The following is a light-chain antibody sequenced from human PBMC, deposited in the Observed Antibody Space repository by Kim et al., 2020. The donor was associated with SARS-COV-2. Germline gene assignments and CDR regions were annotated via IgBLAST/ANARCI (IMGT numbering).Light chain of an antibody. J-gene: IGLJ2*01. CDR2: EDD. CDR3: QSYSRDNVV. Sequence: GNTVTGYCTSSRGSMDDNAERWYQQRPGGVPTTVIYEDDQRSAGVSERFSDSIGNSSISAYLTISGLRTEGEAGYFCQSYSRDNVVFGGETQLTVL. V-gene: IGLV6-57*02. CDR1: RGSMDDNA.